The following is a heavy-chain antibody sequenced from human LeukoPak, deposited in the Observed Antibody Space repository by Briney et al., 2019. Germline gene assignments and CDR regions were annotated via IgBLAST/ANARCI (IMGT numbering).Heavy chain of an antibody. D-gene: IGHD3-10*01. Sequence: ASVKVSCKASGYTFTGYYMHWVRQAPGQGLEWMGWINPNSGGTNYAQKFQGRVTMTRDTSISTAYMELGRLRSDDTAVYYCAMVRGVINWFDPWGQGTLVTVSS. J-gene: IGHJ5*02. CDR3: AMVRGVINWFDP. V-gene: IGHV1-2*02. CDR2: INPNSGGT. CDR1: GYTFTGYY.